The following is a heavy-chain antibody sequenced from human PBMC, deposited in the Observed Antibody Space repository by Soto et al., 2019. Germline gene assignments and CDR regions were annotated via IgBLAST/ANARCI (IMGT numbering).Heavy chain of an antibody. D-gene: IGHD3-3*01. CDR3: ARQGDSGFNFWMPNWFDP. CDR1: SGSISIRSTSYY. Sequence: QVQLQESGPGLVKPSETLSLTCTVSSGSISIRSTSYYWGWIRQPPGKGLEWIGSIYYSGSTYYNPSLKNRVTISVDTSKNQFSLKLTSVTAADTAVYYCARQGDSGFNFWMPNWFDPWGQGTLVTVSS. J-gene: IGHJ5*02. V-gene: IGHV4-39*01. CDR2: IYYSGST.